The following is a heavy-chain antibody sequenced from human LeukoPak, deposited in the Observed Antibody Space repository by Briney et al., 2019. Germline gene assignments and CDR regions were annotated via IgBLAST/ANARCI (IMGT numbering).Heavy chain of an antibody. CDR1: GYTFTSYG. J-gene: IGHJ4*02. CDR2: ISAYNGNT. V-gene: IGHV1-18*01. CDR3: ARDGGIAVASHLIDF. D-gene: IGHD6-19*01. Sequence: GASVKVSCKASGYTFTSYGISWVRQAPGQGLEWMGWISAYNGNTNYAQKLLGRVIMTTDTSTTTAYMELRSLISDDTAVYYCARDGGIAVASHLIDFWGQGTLVTVSS.